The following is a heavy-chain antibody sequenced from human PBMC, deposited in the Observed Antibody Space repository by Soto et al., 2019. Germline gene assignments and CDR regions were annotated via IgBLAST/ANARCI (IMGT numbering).Heavy chain of an antibody. CDR1: GGTFSSYA. J-gene: IGHJ4*02. CDR2: IIPIFGTA. D-gene: IGHD3-22*01. CDR3: ARGSYYDSSGYLDY. Sequence: GASVKVSCKASGGTFSSYAISWVRQAPGQGLEWMGGIIPIFGTANYAQKFQGRVTITADESTSTAYMELSSLRSEDTAVYYCARGSYYDSSGYLDYWGQGTLVTVSS. V-gene: IGHV1-69*13.